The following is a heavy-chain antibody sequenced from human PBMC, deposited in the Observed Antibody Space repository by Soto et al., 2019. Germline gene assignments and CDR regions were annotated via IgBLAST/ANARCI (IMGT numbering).Heavy chain of an antibody. J-gene: IGHJ5*01. V-gene: IGHV4-39*01. D-gene: IGHD2-21*02. CDR1: GGSITSSSYF. CDR3: ARHPSDFWFDS. Sequence: SETLSLTCSVSGGSITSSSYFWGWIRQPPGKALERIGSIYYSGSTYYNPSLKSRVTVSVDTSKNQFSLKLSSVTAAATAVYYCARHPSDFWFDSWGQGTLGTVSS. CDR2: IYYSGST.